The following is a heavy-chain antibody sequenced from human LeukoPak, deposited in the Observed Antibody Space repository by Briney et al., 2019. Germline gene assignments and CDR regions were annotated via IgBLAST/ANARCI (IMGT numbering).Heavy chain of an antibody. CDR2: IKQDGGEK. CDR3: ARSPAVRGVIPHFDN. CDR1: GFTLSTYW. V-gene: IGHV3-7*01. J-gene: IGHJ4*02. Sequence: GGSLRLSCAASGFTLSTYWMNWVRQASGKGLEWVAIIKQDGGEKYYVDSVKGRFTISRDNAKNSLYLQMNSLRAEDTAVYYCARSPAVRGVIPHFDNWGQGTLVTVSS. D-gene: IGHD3-10*01.